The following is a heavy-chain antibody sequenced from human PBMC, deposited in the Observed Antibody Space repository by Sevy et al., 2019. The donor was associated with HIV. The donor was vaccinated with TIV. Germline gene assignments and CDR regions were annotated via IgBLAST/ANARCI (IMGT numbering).Heavy chain of an antibody. CDR2: ISYDGSNK. V-gene: IGHV3-30-3*01. Sequence: GGSLRLSCAASGFTFSSYAMHWVRQAPGKGLEWVAVISYDGSNKYYADSVKGQFTISRDNSKNTLYLQMNSLRAEDTAVYYCARANHYYGSGSYYAPGYWGQGTLVTVSS. D-gene: IGHD3-10*01. CDR1: GFTFSSYA. J-gene: IGHJ4*02. CDR3: ARANHYYGSGSYYAPGY.